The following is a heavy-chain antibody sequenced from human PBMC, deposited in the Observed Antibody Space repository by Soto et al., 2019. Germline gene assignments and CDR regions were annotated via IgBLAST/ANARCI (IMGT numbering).Heavy chain of an antibody. CDR2: IWYDGSNK. CDR3: ARDSSPAGTLDY. CDR1: GFTFSSYG. J-gene: IGHJ4*02. D-gene: IGHD6-19*01. V-gene: IGHV3-33*01. Sequence: QVQLVESGGGVVQPGRSLRLSCAASGFTFSSYGMHWVRQAPGKGLEWVAVIWYDGSNKYYADSVKGRFTISRDNSKNMLYLQMNSLRAEDTAVYYCARDSSPAGTLDYWGQGTLVTVSS.